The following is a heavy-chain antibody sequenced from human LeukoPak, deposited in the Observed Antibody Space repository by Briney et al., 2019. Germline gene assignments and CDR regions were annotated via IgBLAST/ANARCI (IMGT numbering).Heavy chain of an antibody. V-gene: IGHV1-2*02. Sequence: GASVKVSCKASGYTFTSYDINWVRQAPGQGLEWMGWIHPGTGDTRYTRKFQGRVTMTRDTSINTAYLELSGLKSNDTAVYYCARKGAEYSRSPLLNAWFDPWGQGTLITVSS. CDR2: IHPGTGDT. D-gene: IGHD6-6*01. CDR3: ARKGAEYSRSPLLNAWFDP. J-gene: IGHJ5*02. CDR1: GYTFTSYD.